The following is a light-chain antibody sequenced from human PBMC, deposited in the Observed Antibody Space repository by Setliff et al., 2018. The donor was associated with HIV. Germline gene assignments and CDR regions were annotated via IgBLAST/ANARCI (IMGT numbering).Light chain of an antibody. Sequence: QSALAQPASVSGSPGQSITISCTGTSSDVGTYNFVSWYKQHPGKAPKLMIYDVSNRPSGVSNRFSGSKSGNTASLTISGLQAEDEADYYCQSYDSSLSGSVFGGGTKVTVL. CDR2: DVS. CDR3: QSYDSSLSGSV. V-gene: IGLV2-14*03. CDR1: SSDVGTYNF. J-gene: IGLJ3*02.